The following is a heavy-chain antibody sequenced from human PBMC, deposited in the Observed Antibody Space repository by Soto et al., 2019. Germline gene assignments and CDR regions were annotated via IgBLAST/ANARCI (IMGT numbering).Heavy chain of an antibody. D-gene: IGHD2-15*01. CDR3: AMEGCSGGSCWS. CDR2: MSGRGEKT. CDR1: GVTFRSYA. J-gene: IGHJ4*02. V-gene: IGHV3-23*01. Sequence: EVQLLESGGGLLQPGGSLRLSCAASGVTFRSYAMNWVRQAPGKGLEWVSSMSGRGEKTFYAASVRGRFTISRDNSKNALFLQRNSLRAEDTAVYYCAMEGCSGGSCWSWGQGTLVTVSS.